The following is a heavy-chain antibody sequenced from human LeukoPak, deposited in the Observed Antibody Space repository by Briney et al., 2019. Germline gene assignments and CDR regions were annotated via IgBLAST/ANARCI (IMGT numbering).Heavy chain of an antibody. CDR3: LILGDPSTDD. CDR1: VFTFSEQC. J-gene: IGHJ4*02. V-gene: IGHV3-7*01. D-gene: IGHD4-17*01. CDR2: MNWHGKEK. Sequence: PGGTLRLFCASSVFTFSEQCMVCARQSPGKGLECVATMNWHGKEKYYVDCVKGRFSISRDTDDNFLFMQMKGLRVEDTAIYYCLILGDPSTDDWGQGVLVTVSS.